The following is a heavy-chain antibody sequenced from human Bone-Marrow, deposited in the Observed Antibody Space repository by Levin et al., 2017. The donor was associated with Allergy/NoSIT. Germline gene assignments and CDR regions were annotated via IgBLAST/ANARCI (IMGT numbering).Heavy chain of an antibody. V-gene: IGHV3-23*01. J-gene: IGHJ5*02. CDR1: GFTFSTYA. CDR2: ISGSGGST. D-gene: IGHD1-26*01. CDR3: AKGGIVSGFDP. Sequence: ASVKVSCAASGFTFSTYAMSWVRQGPGKGLECVSVISGSGGSTSYADSVQGRFTISRDNSKNTLYLQMNSLRAEDMAVYYCAKGGIVSGFDPWGQGTLVTVAS.